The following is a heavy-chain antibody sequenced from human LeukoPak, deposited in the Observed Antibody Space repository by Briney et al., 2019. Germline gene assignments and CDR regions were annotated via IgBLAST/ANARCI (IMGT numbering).Heavy chain of an antibody. CDR2: IYYSGST. Sequence: PSETLSLTCTVSGGSISSYYWSWIRQPPGKGLEWIGYIYYSGSTNYNPSLKSRVTISVDTSKNQFSLKLSSVTAADTAVYYCARDGVGGATMEYNWFDPWGQGTLVTVSS. D-gene: IGHD1-26*01. CDR3: ARDGVGGATMEYNWFDP. J-gene: IGHJ5*02. CDR1: GGSISSYY. V-gene: IGHV4-59*01.